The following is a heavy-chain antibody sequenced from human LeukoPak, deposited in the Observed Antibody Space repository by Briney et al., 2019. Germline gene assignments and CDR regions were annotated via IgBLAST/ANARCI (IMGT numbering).Heavy chain of an antibody. V-gene: IGHV1-2*02. J-gene: IGHJ3*01. D-gene: IGHD5-12*01. CDR2: INPNSGGT. CDR1: GYTFTGYY. CDR3: ALWEIVHYAFDF. Sequence: ASVKVSCKASGYTFTGYYMQWVRQAPGQGLEWMGWINPNSGGTNYAQKFQGRVTMTRDTSISTAYMELNRLRSDDTAVYYCALWEIVHYAFDFWGQGTMVTVSS.